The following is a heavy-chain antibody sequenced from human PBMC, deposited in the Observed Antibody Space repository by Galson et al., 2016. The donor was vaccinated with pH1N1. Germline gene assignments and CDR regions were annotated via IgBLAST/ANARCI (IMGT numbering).Heavy chain of an antibody. CDR3: ATSLEYDNNGYVDY. CDR2: IYHSGST. CDR1: GGSISSSNW. Sequence: SETLSLTCAVSGGSISSSNWWSWVRQPPGKGLEWIGEIYHSGSTNYNPSLKSRVTISVDKSKNQFSLKPSSVTAADTAVYYCATSLEYDNNGYVDYWGQGTLVTVSS. V-gene: IGHV4-4*02. D-gene: IGHD3-22*01. J-gene: IGHJ4*02.